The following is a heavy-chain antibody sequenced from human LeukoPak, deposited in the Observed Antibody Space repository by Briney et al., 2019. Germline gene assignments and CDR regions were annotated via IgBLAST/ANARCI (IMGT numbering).Heavy chain of an antibody. CDR3: ARDLVGIAAAGTSYYYYMDV. Sequence: SETLSLTCTVSGGSLTYYYWTWIRQSPGRRPEWIGYIYYSGSTNYNPSLESRVAFSVDTSKNQVSLKLSSVTAADTAIYYCARDLVGIAAAGTSYYYYMDVWGKGTTVTVSS. J-gene: IGHJ6*03. D-gene: IGHD6-13*01. CDR2: IYYSGST. CDR1: GGSLTYYY. V-gene: IGHV4-59*01.